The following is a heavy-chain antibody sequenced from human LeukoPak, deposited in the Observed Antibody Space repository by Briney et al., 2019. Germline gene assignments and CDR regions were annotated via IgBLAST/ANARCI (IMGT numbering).Heavy chain of an antibody. CDR3: ARGGSYFDY. D-gene: IGHD1-26*01. J-gene: IGHJ4*02. Sequence: PGGSLRLSCAASGFTFSSYAMHWVRQAPGKGLEYVSAISSNGGSTYYANSVKGRFTISRDSSKNTLYLQMGSLRAEDMAVYYCARGGSYFDYWGQGTLVTVSS. CDR2: ISSNGGST. V-gene: IGHV3-64*01. CDR1: GFTFSSYA.